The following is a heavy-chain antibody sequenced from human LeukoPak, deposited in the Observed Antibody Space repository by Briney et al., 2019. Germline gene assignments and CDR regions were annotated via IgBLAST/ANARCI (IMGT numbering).Heavy chain of an antibody. J-gene: IGHJ4*02. CDR3: ARDEFGNGGYYGSGSNIDY. Sequence: ASVKVSCKASGYTFTSYAMNWVRQAPGQGLEWMGWINTNTGNPTYAQGFTGRFVFSLDTSVSTAYLQISSLKAEDTAVYYCARDEFGNGGYYGSGSNIDYWGQGTLVTVSS. D-gene: IGHD3-10*01. V-gene: IGHV7-4-1*02. CDR1: GYTFTSYA. CDR2: INTNTGNP.